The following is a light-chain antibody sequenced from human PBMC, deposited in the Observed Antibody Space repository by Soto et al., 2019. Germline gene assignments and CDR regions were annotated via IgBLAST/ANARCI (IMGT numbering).Light chain of an antibody. CDR2: GAS. CDR3: QQYGDMWT. V-gene: IGKV3-20*01. CDR1: QSITNNY. Sequence: EIVLTQSPGTLSLSPGERATPSCRASQSITNNYLAWYQQKPGRAPRLLIHGASRRATGIPDRFSGSGSGTDFTLTINRLEPEDFAVYFCQQYGDMWTFGQGTKVDIK. J-gene: IGKJ1*01.